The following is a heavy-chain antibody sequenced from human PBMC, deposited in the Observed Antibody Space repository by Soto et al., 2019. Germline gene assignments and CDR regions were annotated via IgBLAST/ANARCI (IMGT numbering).Heavy chain of an antibody. Sequence: ASVKVSCKASGYTFTDYFVHWVRLAPGQGLEWMGWVNPDTGVATFPQKFQGRVAVTRDASINTDYMELTHLTSEDTGIYYCARDPIRGGVPYFFDFWGRGTQVTVSS. V-gene: IGHV1-2*02. D-gene: IGHD3-16*01. CDR2: VNPDTGVA. CDR1: GYTFTDYF. CDR3: ARDPIRGGVPYFFDF. J-gene: IGHJ4*02.